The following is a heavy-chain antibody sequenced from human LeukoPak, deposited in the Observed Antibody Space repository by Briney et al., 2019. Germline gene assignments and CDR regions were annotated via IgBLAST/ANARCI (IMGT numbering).Heavy chain of an antibody. CDR2: INPNSGFT. CDR3: ARLADCSSSSCRSFDY. Sequence: ASVKVSCKASGYPFTGYYLHWVRQAPGQGLEWMGWINPNSGFTNYAQKFQGRVTMTGDTSISTAYMELSRLRSDDTAVYYCARLADCSSSSCRSFDYWGQGTLVTVSS. V-gene: IGHV1-2*02. CDR1: GYPFTGYY. J-gene: IGHJ4*02. D-gene: IGHD2-2*01.